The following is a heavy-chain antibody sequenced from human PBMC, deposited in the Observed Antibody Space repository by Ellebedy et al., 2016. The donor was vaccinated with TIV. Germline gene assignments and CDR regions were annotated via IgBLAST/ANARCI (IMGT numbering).Heavy chain of an antibody. CDR1: GGSISSSSYY. D-gene: IGHD1-14*01. V-gene: IGHV4-39*01. CDR2: IYYSGST. CDR3: ARAVFGTKFDF. J-gene: IGHJ4*02. Sequence: MPSETLSLTCTVSGGSISSSSYYWGWIRQPPGKGLEWIGNIYYSGSTYYSPSLKSRVAISVDTSKNQFSLKLSSVTAADTAVYYCARAVFGTKFDFWGQGTLVTVSS.